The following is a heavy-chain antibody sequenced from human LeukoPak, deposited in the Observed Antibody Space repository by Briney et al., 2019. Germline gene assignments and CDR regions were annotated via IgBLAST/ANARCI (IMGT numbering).Heavy chain of an antibody. J-gene: IGHJ4*02. V-gene: IGHV1-8*03. CDR2: ISVNNADT. D-gene: IGHD6-13*01. CDR1: GYSFTNYG. CDR3: ARGGNSAAALY. Sequence: GASVKVSCKASGYSFTNYGISWVRQAPGQGLQWMGWISVNNADTNYAQNFQGRVTITRNTSISTAYMELSSLRSEDTAVYYCARGGNSAAALYWGQGTLVTVSS.